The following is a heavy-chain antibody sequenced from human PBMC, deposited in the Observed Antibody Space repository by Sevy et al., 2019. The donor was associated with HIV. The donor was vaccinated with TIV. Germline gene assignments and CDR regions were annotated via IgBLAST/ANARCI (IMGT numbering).Heavy chain of an antibody. CDR1: GFTFSSYG. V-gene: IGHV3-30*03. D-gene: IGHD6-6*01. CDR2: ILYDGSNK. CDR3: ARGLAALPGYYYGMDV. J-gene: IGHJ6*02. Sequence: GGSLRLSCAASGFTFSSYGMHRVRQAPGKGLEWVAVILYDGSNKYYADSVKGRFTISRDNSKNTLYLQMNSLRAGDTAVYYCARGLAALPGYYYGMDVWGQGTAVTVSS.